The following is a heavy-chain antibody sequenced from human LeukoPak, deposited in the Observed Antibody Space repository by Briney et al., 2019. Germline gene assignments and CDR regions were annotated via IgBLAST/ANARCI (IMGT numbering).Heavy chain of an antibody. CDR3: AREPFSMARESTRNAFDI. CDR1: GFTFSSYA. CDR2: ISGSGFGT. Sequence: GGSLRLSCAASGFTFSSYAMSWVRQAPGKGLEWVSAISGSGFGTYYADSVKGRFTISRDNSKNTLYLQMNSLRAEDTAVYYCAREPFSMARESTRNAFDIWGQGTMVTVSS. D-gene: IGHD3-10*01. V-gene: IGHV3-23*01. J-gene: IGHJ3*02.